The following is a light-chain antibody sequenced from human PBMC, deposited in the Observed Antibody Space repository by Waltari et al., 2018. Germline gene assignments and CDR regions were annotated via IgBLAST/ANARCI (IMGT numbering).Light chain of an antibody. CDR1: SNDVGGYNY. J-gene: IGLJ3*02. V-gene: IGLV2-14*01. CDR2: DVN. CDR3: NSFTSSSTWV. Sequence: QSALTQPASVSGSPGQPITIPCTGTSNDVGGYNYVSWYQQHPGKAPKLMIFDVNDRPSGVSNRFSGSKSGNTASLTISGLQAEDEADYYCNSFTSSSTWVFGGGTKLTVL.